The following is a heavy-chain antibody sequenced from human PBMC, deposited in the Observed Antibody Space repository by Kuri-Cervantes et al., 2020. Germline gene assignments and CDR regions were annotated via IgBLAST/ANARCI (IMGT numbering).Heavy chain of an antibody. CDR2: ISYDGSNK. CDR1: GFTFSSYA. J-gene: IGHJ1*01. V-gene: IGHV3-30*01. Sequence: GESLKISCAASGFTFSSYAMHWVRQAPGKGLEWVAVISYDGSNKYYADSVKGRFTISRDNSKNTLYLQMNSLRAEDTAVYYCARDRGLLWFRELWYWGQGTLVTVLL. D-gene: IGHD3-10*01. CDR3: ARDRGLLWFRELWY.